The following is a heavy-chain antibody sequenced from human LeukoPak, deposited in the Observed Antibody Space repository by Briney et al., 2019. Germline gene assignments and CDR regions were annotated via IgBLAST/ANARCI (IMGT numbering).Heavy chain of an antibody. CDR1: GGSISSYY. J-gene: IGHJ4*02. V-gene: IGHV4-59*01. CDR3: ARRVYSTSWSYYFDY. CDR2: IYYSGST. Sequence: SETLSLTCTVSGGSISSYYWSWIRQPPGKGLEWIGYIYYSGSTNYNPSLKSRVTISVGTSRNQFSLKLSSVTAADTAVYYCARRVYSTSWSYYFDYWGQGTLVTVSS. D-gene: IGHD6-13*01.